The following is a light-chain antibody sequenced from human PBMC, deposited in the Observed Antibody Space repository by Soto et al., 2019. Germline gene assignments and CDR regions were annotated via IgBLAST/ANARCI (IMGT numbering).Light chain of an antibody. Sequence: SVLPQPPSASGTPGQTVAISCSGSSSNIGSNTVNWYQQFPGTAPKLLIYGNNQRPSGVPDRLSGSKSDTSASLAISGLLSEDESDYYCATWDDSLNGWVFGGGTKVTVL. J-gene: IGLJ3*02. V-gene: IGLV1-44*01. CDR3: ATWDDSLNGWV. CDR2: GNN. CDR1: SSNIGSNT.